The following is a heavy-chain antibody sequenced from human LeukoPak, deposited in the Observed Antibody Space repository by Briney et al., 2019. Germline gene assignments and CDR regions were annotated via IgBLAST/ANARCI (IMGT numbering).Heavy chain of an antibody. J-gene: IGHJ4*02. D-gene: IGHD2/OR15-2a*01. CDR3: ASLNIGY. Sequence: ASVKVSCKASGYTFTSYGISWVRLAPGQGLEWMGIINPSGGSTSYAQKFQGRVTMTRDMSTSTVYMELSSLRSEDTAVYYCASLNIGYWGQGTLVTVSS. V-gene: IGHV1-46*01. CDR1: GYTFTSYG. CDR2: INPSGGST.